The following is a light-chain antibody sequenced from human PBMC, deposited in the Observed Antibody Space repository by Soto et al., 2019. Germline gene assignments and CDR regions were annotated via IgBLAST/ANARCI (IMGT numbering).Light chain of an antibody. CDR1: QSLLHSNGYNY. Sequence: DIVMTQSPLSLPVTPGEPASISCRSSQSLLHSNGYNYLHWYLQKPGQSPQLLIYLGSNRASGVHDRFSGSGSGTDFTLKISRVEVEDVGVYYCMQALQTPRTFGQGTKVEI. V-gene: IGKV2-28*01. CDR3: MQALQTPRT. CDR2: LGS. J-gene: IGKJ1*01.